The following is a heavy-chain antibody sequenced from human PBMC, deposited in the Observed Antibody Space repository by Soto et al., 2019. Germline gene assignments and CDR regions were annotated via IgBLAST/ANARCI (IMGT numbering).Heavy chain of an antibody. CDR2: IYYSGST. V-gene: IGHV4-59*08. CDR1: GGSISSYY. Sequence: SETLSLTCTVSGGSISSYYWSWIRQPPGKGLEWIGYIYYSGSTNYNPSLKSRVTISVDTSKNQFSLKLSSVTAADTAVYYCARGMKVAGSYYFDYWGQGTLVTVSS. J-gene: IGHJ4*02. D-gene: IGHD6-19*01. CDR3: ARGMKVAGSYYFDY.